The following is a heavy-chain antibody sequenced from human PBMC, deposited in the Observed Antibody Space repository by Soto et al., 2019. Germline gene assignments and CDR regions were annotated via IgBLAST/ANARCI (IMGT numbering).Heavy chain of an antibody. CDR3: ARHEWAGFSSNWFDP. Sequence: QLQLQESGPGLVKPSETLSLTCTVSGGSISSSSYYWGWIRQPPGKGLEWIGSIYYSGSTYYNPSLKSRVTISVDTSKNQFSLKLSSVTAADTAVYYCARHEWAGFSSNWFDPWGQGTLVTVSS. CDR1: GGSISSSSYY. J-gene: IGHJ5*02. D-gene: IGHD1-26*01. CDR2: IYYSGST. V-gene: IGHV4-39*01.